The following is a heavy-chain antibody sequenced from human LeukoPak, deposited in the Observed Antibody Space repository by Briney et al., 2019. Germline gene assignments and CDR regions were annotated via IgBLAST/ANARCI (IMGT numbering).Heavy chain of an antibody. D-gene: IGHD2-15*01. V-gene: IGHV3-7*01. CDR1: GFTFSSYW. J-gene: IGHJ4*02. Sequence: GGSLRLSCTASGFTFSSYWMTWVRQAPGKGLEWVANIKQDGSDKYYVDSVKGRFTISRDNAKNSLYLQMNSLRDEDTAVYYCARANAPIVVVVAATELDYWGQGTLVTVSS. CDR2: IKQDGSDK. CDR3: ARANAPIVVVVAATELDY.